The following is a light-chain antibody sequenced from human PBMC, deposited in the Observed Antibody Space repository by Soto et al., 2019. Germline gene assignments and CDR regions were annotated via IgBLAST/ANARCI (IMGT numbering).Light chain of an antibody. CDR3: QQYYSYPLT. V-gene: IGKV1-8*01. Sequence: IRITQSPSSLSASTGDRVTITCRASQGISSYLAWYQQKPGKAPKLLIYAASTLQSGVPSRFSGSGSGTDFTLTISCLQSEDFATYYCQQYYSYPLTFGQGTRLEIK. CDR2: AAS. J-gene: IGKJ5*01. CDR1: QGISSY.